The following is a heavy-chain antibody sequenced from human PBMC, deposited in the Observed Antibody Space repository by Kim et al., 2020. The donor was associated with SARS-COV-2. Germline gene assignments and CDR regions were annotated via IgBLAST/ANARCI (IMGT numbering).Heavy chain of an antibody. CDR2: ISSISSTI. J-gene: IGHJ3*02. Sequence: GGSLRLSCAASGFTFSSYSMNWVRQAPGKGLEWVSYISSISSTIYYADSVKGRFTISRDNAKNSLYLQMNSLRDEDTAVYYCARDRHIGVVIANDAFDIWGQGKMVTVSS. V-gene: IGHV3-48*02. CDR1: GFTFSSYS. D-gene: IGHD2-21*01. CDR3: ARDRHIGVVIANDAFDI.